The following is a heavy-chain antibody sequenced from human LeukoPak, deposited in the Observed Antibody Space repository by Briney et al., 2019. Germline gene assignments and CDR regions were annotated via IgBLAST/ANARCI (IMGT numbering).Heavy chain of an antibody. Sequence: GGSLRLSCAASGFTFSTYGMNWVRQAPGKGLEWVSSISSSSSYIYYADSVKGRFTISRDNAKNSLYLQMNSLRAEDTAVYYCARDPPMVRYFDYWGQGTLVTVSS. CDR1: GFTFSTYG. V-gene: IGHV3-21*01. J-gene: IGHJ4*02. CDR3: ARDPPMVRYFDY. D-gene: IGHD3-10*01. CDR2: ISSSSSYI.